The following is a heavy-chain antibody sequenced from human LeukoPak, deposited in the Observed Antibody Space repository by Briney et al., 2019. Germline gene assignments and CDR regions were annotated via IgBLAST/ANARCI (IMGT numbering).Heavy chain of an antibody. CDR3: ARLAGRYGYRRGYYYYGLDV. V-gene: IGHV4-59*01. D-gene: IGHD5-24*01. J-gene: IGHJ6*02. CDR2: IYDNGNT. CDR1: GGSISSDY. Sequence: PSETLSLTCTVSGGSISSDYWSWLRQPPWKGLEWIGYIYDNGNTNYNPSLMGRVTISIDTSKNQFSLKVRSVTAADTAVYYCARLAGRYGYRRGYYYYGLDVWGQGTTVTVSS.